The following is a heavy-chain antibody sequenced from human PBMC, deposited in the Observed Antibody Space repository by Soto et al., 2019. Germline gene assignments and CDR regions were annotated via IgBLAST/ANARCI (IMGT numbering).Heavy chain of an antibody. D-gene: IGHD1-1*01. CDR3: VRDGTKTLRDWFDP. CDR1: GASISGFY. V-gene: IGHV4-4*07. J-gene: IGHJ5*02. Sequence: PSETLSLTCTVSGASISGFYWSWIRKSAGKGLEWIGRIYATGTTDYNPSLKSRVMMSVDTSKKQFSLKLRSVTAADTAVYYCVRDGTKTLRDWFDPWGQGVSVTVSS. CDR2: IYATGTT.